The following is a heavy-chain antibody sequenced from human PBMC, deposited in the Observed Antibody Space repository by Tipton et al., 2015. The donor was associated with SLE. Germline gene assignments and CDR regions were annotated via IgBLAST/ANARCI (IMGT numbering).Heavy chain of an antibody. CDR1: AFSFSSYE. D-gene: IGHD3-22*01. V-gene: IGHV4-34*01. CDR2: INHSGST. CDR3: ARGDSNGYFAY. Sequence: LRLSCTASAFSFSSYEMNWVRQPPGKGLEWIGEINHSGSTNYNPSLKSRVTISVDTSKNQFSLKLSSVTAADTAVYYCARGDSNGYFAYWGQGTLVTVSS. J-gene: IGHJ4*02.